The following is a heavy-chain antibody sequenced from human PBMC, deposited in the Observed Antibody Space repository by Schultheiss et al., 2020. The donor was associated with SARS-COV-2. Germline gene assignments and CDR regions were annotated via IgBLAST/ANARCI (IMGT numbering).Heavy chain of an antibody. V-gene: IGHV3-48*01. CDR1: GFTFSSYA. CDR2: ISSSSSTI. D-gene: IGHD4-23*01. Sequence: GGSLRLSCAASGFTFSSYAMHWVRQAPGKGLEWVSSISSSSSTIYYADSVKGRFTISRDNSKNTLYLQMNSLRAEDTAVYYCARESGNTFDYWGQGTLVTVSS. J-gene: IGHJ4*02. CDR3: ARESGNTFDY.